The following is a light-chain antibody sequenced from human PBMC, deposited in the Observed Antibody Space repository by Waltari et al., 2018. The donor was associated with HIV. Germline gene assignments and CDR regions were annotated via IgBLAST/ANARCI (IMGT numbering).Light chain of an antibody. J-gene: IGKJ4*01. CDR2: DAS. Sequence: DIQLTQSPSFLSASVGDGLTITCRASQGISSSLAWYQQNPGKAPNLLIFDASTLQVGVPSRFSGSGSGTEFTLTVDSLQPEDFATYYCQQLKSYPHTFGGGTRVEI. CDR3: QQLKSYPHT. V-gene: IGKV1-9*01. CDR1: QGISSS.